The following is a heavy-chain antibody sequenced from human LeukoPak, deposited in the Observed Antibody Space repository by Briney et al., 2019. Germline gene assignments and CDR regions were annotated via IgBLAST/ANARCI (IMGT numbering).Heavy chain of an antibody. D-gene: IGHD6-13*01. CDR1: GFTFSSYG. Sequence: PGGSLRLSCAASGFTFSSYGMHWVRQAPGKGLEWVAFIRYDGSNKYYADSVKGRFTISRDNSKNTLYLQMNSLRAEDTAVYYCAKSSPSVAAAVADVVYWGQGTLVTVSS. CDR2: IRYDGSNK. V-gene: IGHV3-30*02. J-gene: IGHJ4*02. CDR3: AKSSPSVAAAVADVVY.